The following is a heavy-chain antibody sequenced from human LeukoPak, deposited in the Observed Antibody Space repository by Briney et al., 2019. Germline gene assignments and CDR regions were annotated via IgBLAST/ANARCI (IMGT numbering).Heavy chain of an antibody. CDR3: ARDGADYTFDY. CDR2: IYSGGST. J-gene: IGHJ4*02. Sequence: PGGSLRLSCAASGFTVNSNFMSWVRQAPGKGLEWVSVIYSGGSTYYADSVKGRFTISRDISKNTLYLQMNSLRAEDTAVYYCARDGADYTFDYWGQGTLVTVSS. CDR1: GFTVNSNF. D-gene: IGHD4-11*01. V-gene: IGHV3-53*01.